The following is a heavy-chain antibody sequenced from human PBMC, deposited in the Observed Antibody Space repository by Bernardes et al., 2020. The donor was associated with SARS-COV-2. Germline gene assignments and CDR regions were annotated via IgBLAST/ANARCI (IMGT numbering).Heavy chain of an antibody. CDR2: INPSDGRT. CDR3: ARDPTSVDTATSLDYYYGMDV. J-gene: IGHJ6*02. D-gene: IGHD5-18*01. CDR1: GYTFTNYY. V-gene: IGHV1-46*01. Sequence: ASVKVSCKASGYTFTNYYMHWVRQAPGQGLEWMGRINPSDGRTSYAQKFQGRVTMTRDTSTDTVYMELSSLLSEDTAVYDCARDPTSVDTATSLDYYYGMDVWGQGTTVTVSS.